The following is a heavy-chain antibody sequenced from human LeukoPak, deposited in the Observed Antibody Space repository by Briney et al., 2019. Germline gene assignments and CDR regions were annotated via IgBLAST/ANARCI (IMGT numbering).Heavy chain of an antibody. CDR2: INHSGST. J-gene: IGHJ4*02. CDR1: GGSFSGYY. CDR3: ARGCYVWGSYRYNSEDY. D-gene: IGHD3-16*02. V-gene: IGHV4-34*01. Sequence: SETLSLTCAVYGGSFSGYYWSWIRQPPGKGLEWIGEINHSGSTNYNPSLKSRVTISVDTSKNQFSLKLSSVTAADKAVYYCARGCYVWGSYRYNSEDYWGQGTLVTVSS.